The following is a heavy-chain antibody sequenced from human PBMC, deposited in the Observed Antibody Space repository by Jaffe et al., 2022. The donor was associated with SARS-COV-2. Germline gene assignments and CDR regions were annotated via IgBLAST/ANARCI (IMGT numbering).Heavy chain of an antibody. D-gene: IGHD3-16*01. J-gene: IGHJ3*02. V-gene: IGHV3-30-3*01. CDR1: GFTFSSYA. CDR2: ISYDGSNK. CDR3: AREFGWLGAFDI. Sequence: QVQLVESGGGVVQPGRSLRLSCAASGFTFSSYAMHWVRQAPGKGLEWVAVISYDGSNKYYADSVKGRFTISRDNSKNTLYLQMNSLRAEDTAVYYCAREFGWLGAFDIWGQGTMVTVSS.